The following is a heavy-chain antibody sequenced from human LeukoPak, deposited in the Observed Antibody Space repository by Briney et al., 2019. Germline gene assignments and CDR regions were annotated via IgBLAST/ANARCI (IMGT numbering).Heavy chain of an antibody. J-gene: IGHJ6*03. CDR1: GRSISIYY. CDR2: IYTSGST. Sequence: SETLSLTCTVPGRSISIYYGLWIRQPAGKGLEWLGLIYTSGSTNYNPSLKSRVTMSVDTYKNQFSLKLSSVTAAGTAVYYCARDAVPRWFRAPVSDYYYYYMDVWGRGSTATVSS. D-gene: IGHD3-10*01. CDR3: ARDAVPRWFRAPVSDYYYYYMDV. V-gene: IGHV4-4*07.